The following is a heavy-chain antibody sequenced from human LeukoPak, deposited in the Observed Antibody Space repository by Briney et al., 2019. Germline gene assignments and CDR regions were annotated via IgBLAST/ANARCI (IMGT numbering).Heavy chain of an antibody. CDR2: IYYSGST. Sequence: SQTLSLTCTVSGGSISSGGYYWSWIRQHPGKDLEWIGYIYYSGSTYYNPSLKSRVTISVDTSKNQFSLKLSSVTAADTAVYYCAREWFGAPFDPWGQGTLVTVSS. V-gene: IGHV4-31*03. D-gene: IGHD3-10*01. J-gene: IGHJ5*02. CDR1: GGSISSGGYY. CDR3: AREWFGAPFDP.